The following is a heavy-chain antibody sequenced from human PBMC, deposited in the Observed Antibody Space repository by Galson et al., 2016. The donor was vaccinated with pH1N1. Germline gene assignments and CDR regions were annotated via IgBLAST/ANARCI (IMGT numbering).Heavy chain of an antibody. Sequence: LRLSCAASGFKFSNFAMTWVRQSPRKGLEWVSTITGSGTRTTYASSVKGRFTISRDNSKNTVYLQMNRLRVEDTAIYHCAKEGLSIEGGEFHNWGQGTLVTVFS. CDR2: ITGSGTRT. V-gene: IGHV3-23*05. CDR3: AKEGLSIEGGEFHN. D-gene: IGHD1-26*01. J-gene: IGHJ4*02. CDR1: GFKFSNFA.